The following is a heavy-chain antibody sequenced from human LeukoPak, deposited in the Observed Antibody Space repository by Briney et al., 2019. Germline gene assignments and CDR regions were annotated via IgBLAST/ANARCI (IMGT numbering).Heavy chain of an antibody. D-gene: IGHD3-10*01. CDR1: GFTFSSYA. CDR3: ARRRITMVRGVSISPSRAFDI. J-gene: IGHJ3*02. CDR2: INHSGST. V-gene: IGHV4-34*01. Sequence: GSLRLSCAASGFTFSSYAMSWVRKPPGKGLEWIGEINHSGSTNYNPSLKSRVTISVDTSKNQFSLKLSSVTAADTAVYYCARRRITMVRGVSISPSRAFDIWGQGAMVTVSS.